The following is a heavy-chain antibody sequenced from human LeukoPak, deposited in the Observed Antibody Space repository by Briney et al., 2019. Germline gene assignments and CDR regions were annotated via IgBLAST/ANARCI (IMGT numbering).Heavy chain of an antibody. CDR2: IYSGGST. J-gene: IGHJ3*02. D-gene: IGHD3-10*01. CDR1: GFTVSSNY. Sequence: GGSLRLSCAASGFTVSSNYMSWVRQAPGKGLEWVSVIYSGGSTYYADPVKGRFTGSRDNSKNTLYLQMNSLRAEDTAGYYCAGRFTMVRGVIIDDFAFDIWGQGTMVTVSS. CDR3: AGRFTMVRGVIIDDFAFDI. V-gene: IGHV3-66*04.